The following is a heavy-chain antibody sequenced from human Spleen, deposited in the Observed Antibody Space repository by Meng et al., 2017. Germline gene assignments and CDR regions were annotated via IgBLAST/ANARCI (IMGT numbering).Heavy chain of an antibody. J-gene: IGHJ4*02. CDR2: INSDGSIT. V-gene: IGHV3-74*01. Sequence: EVQLVESGGGLVQPGGSLRLSCAASGFTFSSYWMHWVRQAPGKGLVWVSRINSDGSITNYADSVKGRFTISRDNVKNTLYLQMNSLRAEDTAVYYCSKDYTGSDDYWGQGTLVTVSS. D-gene: IGHD5-12*01. CDR1: GFTFSSYW. CDR3: SKDYTGSDDY.